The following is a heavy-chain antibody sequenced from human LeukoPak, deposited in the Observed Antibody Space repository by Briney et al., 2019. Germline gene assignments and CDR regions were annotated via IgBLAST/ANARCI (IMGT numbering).Heavy chain of an antibody. CDR3: ARVAAADGRKYFQH. V-gene: IGHV4-34*01. CDR1: GGSFSGYY. Sequence: SETLSLTCAAYGGSFSGYYWSWIRQPPGKGLEWIGEINHSGSTNYNPSLKSRVNISLDTAKNQSSLKLSSVTAADAAVYYCARVAAADGRKYFQHWGQGTLVTVSS. D-gene: IGHD6-13*01. CDR2: INHSGST. J-gene: IGHJ1*01.